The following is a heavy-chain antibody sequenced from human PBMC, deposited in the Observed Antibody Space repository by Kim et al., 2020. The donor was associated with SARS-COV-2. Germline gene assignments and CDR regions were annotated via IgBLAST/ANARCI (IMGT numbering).Heavy chain of an antibody. V-gene: IGHV3-11*01. Sequence: GGSLRLSCAASGFTFSDFYMSWIRQAPGKGLEWVSSISSSSIMYYADSVKGRFTIFRDNAEKSLFLQMYSLRAEDTAVYYCARGLLPLCFNFWGQGTLVTVSS. J-gene: IGHJ4*02. D-gene: IGHD2-21*01. CDR1: GFTFSDFY. CDR2: ISSSSIM. CDR3: ARGLLPLCFNF.